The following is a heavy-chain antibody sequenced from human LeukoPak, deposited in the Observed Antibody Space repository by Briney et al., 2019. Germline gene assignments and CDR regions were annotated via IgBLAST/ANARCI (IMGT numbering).Heavy chain of an antibody. J-gene: IGHJ5*02. CDR1: GYTFTSYD. CDR2: MNPNSGNT. V-gene: IGHV1-8*03. CDR3: ARKGLRRNWFDP. D-gene: IGHD5-12*01. Sequence: ASVKVSCKASGYTFTSYDINWVRQATGQGLEWMGWMNPNSGNTGYAQKFQGRVTITRNTSISTAYMELSSLRSEDTAVYYCARKGLRRNWFDPWGRGTLVTVSS.